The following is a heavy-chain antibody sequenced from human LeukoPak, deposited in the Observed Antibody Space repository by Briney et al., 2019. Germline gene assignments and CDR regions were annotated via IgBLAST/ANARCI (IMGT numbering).Heavy chain of an antibody. CDR3: ARSDTAMVALFDY. J-gene: IGHJ4*02. D-gene: IGHD5-18*01. Sequence: SVKVSCTASGGTFSSYAISWVRQAPGQGLEWMGGIIPIFGTANYAQKFQGRVTITADESTSTAYMELSSLRSEDTAVYYCARSDTAMVALFDYWGQGTLVTVSS. CDR1: GGTFSSYA. CDR2: IIPIFGTA. V-gene: IGHV1-69*13.